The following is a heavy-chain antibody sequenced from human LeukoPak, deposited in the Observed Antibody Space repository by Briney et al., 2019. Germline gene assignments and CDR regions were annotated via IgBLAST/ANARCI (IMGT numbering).Heavy chain of an antibody. CDR3: ARLDARCSSTSCHTYYYYGMDV. CDR2: IYPGDSDT. V-gene: IGHV5-51*01. CDR1: GYSFTSYW. J-gene: IGHJ6*02. Sequence: GESLKISFKGSGYSFTSYWIGWVRQMPGKGLEWMGIIYPGDSDTRYSPSFQGQVTISADKSISTAYLQWSSLKASDTAMYYCARLDARCSSTSCHTYYYYGMDVWGQGTTVTVSS. D-gene: IGHD2-2*01.